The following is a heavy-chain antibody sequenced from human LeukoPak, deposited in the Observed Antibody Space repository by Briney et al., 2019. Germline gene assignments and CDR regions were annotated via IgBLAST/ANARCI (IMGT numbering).Heavy chain of an antibody. J-gene: IGHJ4*02. V-gene: IGHV3-23*01. CDR2: ISGGGDIT. CDR1: GFNFANHA. Sequence: GGSLRLSCAASGFNFANHAMSWVRQTAGKGLEWVSAISGGGDITYYADSVKGRFTISRDNSKNTLYLQMNSLRAEDTAVYYCARDVGPYYDILTGYYGGYYFDYWGQGALVTVSS. CDR3: ARDVGPYYDILTGYYGGYYFDY. D-gene: IGHD3-9*01.